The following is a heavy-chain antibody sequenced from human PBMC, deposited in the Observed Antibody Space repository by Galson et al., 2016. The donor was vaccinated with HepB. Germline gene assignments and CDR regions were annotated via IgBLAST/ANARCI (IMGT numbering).Heavy chain of an antibody. CDR1: GGSISSSSYF. CDR3: ARQDRAGLVNL. CDR2: IYYSGTT. Sequence: SETLSLTCTVPGGSISSSSYFWAWIRQPPGKGLDWIGSIYYSGTTHYNPSLQSRVSISVDTSKNQFSLRLTSVSAADTAMYSCARQDRAGLVNLWGQGTMVTVSS. J-gene: IGHJ3*01. D-gene: IGHD6-19*01. V-gene: IGHV4-39*01.